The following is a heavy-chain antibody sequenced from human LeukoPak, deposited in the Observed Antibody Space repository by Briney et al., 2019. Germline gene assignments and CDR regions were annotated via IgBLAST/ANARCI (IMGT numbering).Heavy chain of an antibody. Sequence: PSETLSLTCTVSGGSISSHYWSWIRQPPGKGLEWIGYIYYSGSTNYNPSLKSRVTISVDTSKNQFSLKLSSVTAADTAVYYCASHGGGGGSYYTWFDYWGQGTLVTVSS. V-gene: IGHV4-59*11. J-gene: IGHJ4*02. D-gene: IGHD1-26*01. CDR2: IYYSGST. CDR1: GGSISSHY. CDR3: ASHGGGGGSYYTWFDY.